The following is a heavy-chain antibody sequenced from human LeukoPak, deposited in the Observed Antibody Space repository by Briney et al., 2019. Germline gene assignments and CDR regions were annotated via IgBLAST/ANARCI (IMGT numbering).Heavy chain of an antibody. CDR2: IRYDGSDK. Sequence: GGSLRLSCAASGFVFRTYGMYWVRQAPGKGLEWVALIRYDGSDKDYADSVKGRFTISRDNSQNTLYLQMNSLQPDDTAVYYCAKERVREVSYFDFWGQGSLVIVSS. J-gene: IGHJ4*02. CDR1: GFVFRTYG. V-gene: IGHV3-30*02. CDR3: AKERVREVSYFDF. D-gene: IGHD3-10*01.